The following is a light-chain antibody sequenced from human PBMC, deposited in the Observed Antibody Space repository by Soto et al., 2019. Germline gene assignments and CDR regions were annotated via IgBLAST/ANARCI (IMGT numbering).Light chain of an antibody. Sequence: EIVLTQSPGTLSLSPGERATLSCRASQSVSSSHLAWYQQKPGQAPRLLIFGASSRATGIHDRFGGSGSGTDFTLTISALETEDFAVYFCQQYGSSPRTFGQGTKVEIK. J-gene: IGKJ1*01. CDR1: QSVSSSH. CDR2: GAS. CDR3: QQYGSSPRT. V-gene: IGKV3-20*01.